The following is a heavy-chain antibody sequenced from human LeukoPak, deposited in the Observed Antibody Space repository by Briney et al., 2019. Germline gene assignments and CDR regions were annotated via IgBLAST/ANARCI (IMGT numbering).Heavy chain of an antibody. Sequence: GWSLTLSCAASGFTFSRYWMTWVRQSPGKGLEWVANINQDGSEKYYGDSVTGRFTISRDNAEHSLFLQMNSLRADDTGVYYCARAREAPANVFPDHWGQGVVVTVSS. CDR1: GFTFSRYW. D-gene: IGHD2-15*01. CDR2: INQDGSEK. CDR3: ARAREAPANVFPDH. J-gene: IGHJ4*02. V-gene: IGHV3-7*01.